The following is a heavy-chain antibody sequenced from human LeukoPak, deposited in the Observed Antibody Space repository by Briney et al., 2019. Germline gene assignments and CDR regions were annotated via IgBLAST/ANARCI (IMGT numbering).Heavy chain of an antibody. J-gene: IGHJ5*02. CDR2: IIPIFGTA. Sequence: SVKVSCKASGGTFSSYAISWVRQAPGQGLEWMGGIIPIFGTANYAQKFQGRVTITTDESTSTAYMELSSLRSEDTAVYYCARSSKPLERDVLLWFGELGGFDPWSQGTLVTVSS. D-gene: IGHD3-10*01. V-gene: IGHV1-69*05. CDR3: ARSSKPLERDVLLWFGELGGFDP. CDR1: GGTFSSYA.